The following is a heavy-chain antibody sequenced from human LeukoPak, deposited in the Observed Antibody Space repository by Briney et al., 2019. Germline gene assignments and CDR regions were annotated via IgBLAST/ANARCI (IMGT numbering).Heavy chain of an antibody. Sequence: QPGGSLRLSCAASGLTLSKSWLHWVRQAPGKGLVWVSRINDDGSSRSYADSVRGRFTISKDNAKNPLSLQMNSLRAEDTAVYFCARVSGLGKNDFLHLWGQGTLVTVSS. CDR2: INDDGSSR. CDR3: ARVSGLGKNDFLHL. D-gene: IGHD3-10*01. CDR1: GLTLSKSW. J-gene: IGHJ1*01. V-gene: IGHV3-74*01.